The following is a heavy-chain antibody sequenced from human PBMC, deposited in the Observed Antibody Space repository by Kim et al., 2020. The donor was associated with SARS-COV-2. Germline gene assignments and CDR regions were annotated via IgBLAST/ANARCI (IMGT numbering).Heavy chain of an antibody. Sequence: GGSLRLSCAASGFTFSSYGMHWVRQAPGKGLEWVAVIWYDGSNKYYADSVKGRFTISRDNSKNTLYLQMNSLRAEDTAVYYCAREGAPAAALPFDIWGQGTMVTVSS. V-gene: IGHV3-33*01. CDR1: GFTFSSYG. D-gene: IGHD6-13*01. J-gene: IGHJ3*02. CDR2: IWYDGSNK. CDR3: AREGAPAAALPFDI.